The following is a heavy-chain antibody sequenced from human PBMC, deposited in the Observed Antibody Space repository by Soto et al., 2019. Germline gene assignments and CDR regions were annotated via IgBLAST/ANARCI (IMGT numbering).Heavy chain of an antibody. Sequence: PSGTLSLTFAVYGGSFSGYYWSWICQPPGKGLEWIGEINHSGSTNYNPSLKSRVTISVDTSKNQFSLELSSVTAADTAVYYCARGLSYGAKIDYWGQGTLVTVSS. V-gene: IGHV4-34*01. CDR1: GGSFSGYY. CDR3: ARGLSYGAKIDY. CDR2: INHSGST. J-gene: IGHJ4*02. D-gene: IGHD5-18*01.